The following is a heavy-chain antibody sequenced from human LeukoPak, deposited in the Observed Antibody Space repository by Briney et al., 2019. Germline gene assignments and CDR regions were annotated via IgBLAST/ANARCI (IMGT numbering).Heavy chain of an antibody. V-gene: IGHV1-2*02. CDR2: INPKSGDT. J-gene: IGHJ4*02. CDR1: GYIFTDYY. CDR3: ARDSSGGYNSH. Sequence: ASVKVSCKASGYIFTDYYIHWVRLAPGQGLEWMGWINPKSGDTHLVQKFQGRVTMTRDTSIRTAYMEMTTLTSGDTSVYFCARDSSGGYNSHWGQGTLVTVS. D-gene: IGHD5-24*01.